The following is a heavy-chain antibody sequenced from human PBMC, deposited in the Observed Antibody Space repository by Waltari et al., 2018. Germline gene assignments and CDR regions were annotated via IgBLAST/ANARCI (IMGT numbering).Heavy chain of an antibody. J-gene: IGHJ6*03. CDR3: ARRAAITAAGPTYYMDV. CDR2: IYHSGST. V-gene: IGHV4-38-2*01. Sequence: LTCAVSGYSISSGYYWGWIRQPPGKGLEWIGNIYHSGSTHYNPSLKSRVTISVDTSKNQFSLKLSSVTAADTAVYYCARRAAITAAGPTYYMDVWGKGTTVTVSS. D-gene: IGHD6-13*01. CDR1: GYSISSGYY.